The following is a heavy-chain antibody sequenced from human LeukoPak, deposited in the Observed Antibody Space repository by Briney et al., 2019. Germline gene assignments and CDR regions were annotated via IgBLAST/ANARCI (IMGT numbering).Heavy chain of an antibody. J-gene: IGHJ4*02. CDR2: LNSDGSST. Sequence: PGGSPRLSCAASGFTFSSYWMHWVRQAPGKGLVWVSRLNSDGSSTNYADSVKGRFTISRDNAKNTLYLQMNSLRAEDTAVYYCARGNSYSWDYWGQGTLVTVSS. CDR3: ARGNSYSWDY. D-gene: IGHD5-18*01. CDR1: GFTFSSYW. V-gene: IGHV3-74*01.